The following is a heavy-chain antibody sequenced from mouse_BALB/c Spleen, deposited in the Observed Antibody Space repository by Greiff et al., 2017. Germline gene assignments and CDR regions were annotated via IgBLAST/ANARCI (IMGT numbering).Heavy chain of an antibody. CDR2: ISSGSSTI. V-gene: IGHV5-17*02. CDR1: GFTFSSFG. Sequence: EVMLVESGGGLVQPGGSLKLSCAASGFTFSSFGMHWVRQAPEKGLEWVAYISSGSSTIYYADTVKGRFTISRDNPKNTLFLQMTSLRSEDTAMYYCARSGGYYDAMDYWGQGTSVTVSS. CDR3: ARSGGYYDAMDY. D-gene: IGHD2-2*01. J-gene: IGHJ4*01.